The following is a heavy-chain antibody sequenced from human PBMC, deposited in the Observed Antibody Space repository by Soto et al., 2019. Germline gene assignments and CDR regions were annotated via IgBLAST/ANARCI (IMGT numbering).Heavy chain of an antibody. CDR2: ISGSGGST. D-gene: IGHD3-9*01. V-gene: IGHV3-23*01. J-gene: IGHJ4*02. CDR1: GFTFSSYA. Sequence: PGGSMRLSCAASGFTFSSYAMSWLRQAPGKGLEWVSAISGSGGSTYYADSVKGRFTISRDNSKNTLYLQMNSLRAEDTAVYYCAKLPYYDILTGYYKFDYWGQGTLVTVSS. CDR3: AKLPYYDILTGYYKFDY.